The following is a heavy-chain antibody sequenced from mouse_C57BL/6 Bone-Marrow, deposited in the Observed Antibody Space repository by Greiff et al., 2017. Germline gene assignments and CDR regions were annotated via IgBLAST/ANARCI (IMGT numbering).Heavy chain of an antibody. CDR3: AREEGLRPGAMDY. J-gene: IGHJ4*01. CDR1: GYTFTSYW. V-gene: IGHV1-55*01. D-gene: IGHD3-2*02. CDR2: IYPGSGST. Sequence: QVQLQQPGAELVKPGASVKMSCKASGYTFTSYWITWVKQRPGQGLEWIGDIYPGSGSTNYNEKFKSKATLTVDTSSRTAYMQLSSLTSEDSAVYYCAREEGLRPGAMDYWGQGTSVTVSS.